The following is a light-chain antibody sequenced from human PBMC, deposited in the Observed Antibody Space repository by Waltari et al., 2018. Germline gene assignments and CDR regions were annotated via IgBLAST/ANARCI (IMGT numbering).Light chain of an antibody. CDR1: QSVSSN. CDR2: GAS. CDR3: QQYNNWPRS. V-gene: IGKV3-15*01. J-gene: IGKJ1*01. Sequence: EIVMTQSPATLSVSPGERATLSCRASQSVSSNLAWYQQKPGQAPRLLIYGASTRATGIPARFSGSGSGTEFTLTISSLQSEDFAFYYCQQYNNWPRSFGQGP.